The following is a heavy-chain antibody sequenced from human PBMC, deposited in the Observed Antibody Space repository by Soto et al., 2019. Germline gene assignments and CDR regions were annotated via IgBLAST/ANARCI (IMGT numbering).Heavy chain of an antibody. Sequence: LLLESGGGLVQPGGSLRLSCAASGFTFSSYVMSWVRQAPGKGLEWVSTITTSGDTTYYADSVKGRFTISRDNSKNTLYLQMNSLRADDTAVYYSFIVSYSTGYYYDDMDVWGQGTAVTVSS. D-gene: IGHD2-8*02. V-gene: IGHV3-23*01. J-gene: IGHJ6*02. CDR2: ITTSGDTT. CDR3: FIVSYSTGYYYDDMDV. CDR1: GFTFSSYV.